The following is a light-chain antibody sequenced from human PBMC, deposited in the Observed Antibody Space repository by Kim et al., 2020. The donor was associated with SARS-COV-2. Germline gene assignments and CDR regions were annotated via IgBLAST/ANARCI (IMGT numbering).Light chain of an antibody. CDR1: RPNVGSHF. J-gene: IGLJ3*02. Sequence: GQRVTIACSGSRPNVGSHFVNWFQQLPGTAPKLLIYNDNQRPSGVPDRFSGSRSGTSASLAISGLQSADEADYYCATWDYSLNGWVFGGGTQLTVL. CDR3: ATWDYSLNGWV. V-gene: IGLV1-44*01. CDR2: NDN.